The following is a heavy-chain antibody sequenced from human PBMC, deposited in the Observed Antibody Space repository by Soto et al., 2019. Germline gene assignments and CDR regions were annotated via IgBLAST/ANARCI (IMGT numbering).Heavy chain of an antibody. CDR2: IYLDDDK. J-gene: IGHJ4*02. CDR1: GFSLTTSGAG. D-gene: IGHD3-3*01. Sequence: QITLNESGPSVVRPTEPLTLTCRFSGFSLTTSGAGVGWIRQSPGKAPEWLALIYLDDDKRYSASLKSRLTITKDTSKNPVVVTVSDLEPTDTATYYCAHRVLRTVFGLVTTTAIYFDFWGQGTPVAVSS. V-gene: IGHV2-5*02. CDR3: AHRVLRTVFGLVTTTAIYFDF.